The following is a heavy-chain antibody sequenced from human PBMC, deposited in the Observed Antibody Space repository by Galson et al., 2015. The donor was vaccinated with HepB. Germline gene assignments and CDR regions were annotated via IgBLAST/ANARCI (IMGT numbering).Heavy chain of an antibody. CDR3: ARVGDIVVVPAAIGAFDI. J-gene: IGHJ3*02. CDR1: GYTFTGYY. V-gene: IGHV1-2*02. CDR2: INPNSGGT. D-gene: IGHD2-2*02. Sequence: SVKVSCKASGYTFTGYYMHWVRLAPGQGLEWMGWINPNSGGTNYAQKFQGRVTMTRDTSISTAYMELSRLRSDDTAVYYCARVGDIVVVPAAIGAFDIWGQGTMVTVSS.